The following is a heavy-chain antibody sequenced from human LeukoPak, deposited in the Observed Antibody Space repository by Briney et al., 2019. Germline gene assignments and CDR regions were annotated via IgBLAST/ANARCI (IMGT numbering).Heavy chain of an antibody. V-gene: IGHV1-46*01. J-gene: IGHJ4*02. D-gene: IGHD2-8*01. CDR2: INPSGGST. Sequence: GASEKVSCKASGYTFTSYYMHWVRQAPGQGLEWMGIINPSGGSTSYAQKFQGRVTMTRDTSTSTVYMELSSLRSEDTAVYYCARVQGEYCTNGVCSAAGYLDYWGQGTLVTVSS. CDR3: ARVQGEYCTNGVCSAAGYLDY. CDR1: GYTFTSYY.